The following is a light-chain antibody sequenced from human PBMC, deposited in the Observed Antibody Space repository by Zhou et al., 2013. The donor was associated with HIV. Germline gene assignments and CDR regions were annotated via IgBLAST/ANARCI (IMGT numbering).Light chain of an antibody. CDR3: QQYALSPRT. Sequence: EIVMTQSPATLSVSPGERATLSCRASQSVRSHLAWYQQKPGQAPRPLIYGASSRAPGIPDRFSGSGSGTDFTLTISRLEPEDFAVYSCQQYALSPRTFGQGTKVEIK. CDR2: GAS. CDR1: QSVRSH. J-gene: IGKJ1*01. V-gene: IGKV3-20*01.